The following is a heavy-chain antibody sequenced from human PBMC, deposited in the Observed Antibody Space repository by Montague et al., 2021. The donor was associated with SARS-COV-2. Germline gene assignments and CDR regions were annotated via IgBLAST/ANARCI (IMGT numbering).Heavy chain of an antibody. Sequence: SETLSLTCAVYGGSFSGYYWTWIRQSPRKGLEWIGEINHSGSTNYNPSLKSRVTISVDTSKNQFPLKLSSVTAADTAVYYCACGEMTTRGLIYYYGMDVWGQGTTVTVSS. CDR3: ACGEMTTRGLIYYYGMDV. D-gene: IGHD5-24*01. CDR1: GGSFSGYY. J-gene: IGHJ6*02. CDR2: INHSGST. V-gene: IGHV4-34*01.